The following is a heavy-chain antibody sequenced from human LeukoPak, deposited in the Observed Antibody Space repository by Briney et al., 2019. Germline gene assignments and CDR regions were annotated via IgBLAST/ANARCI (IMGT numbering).Heavy chain of an antibody. V-gene: IGHV3-48*02. CDR1: GLTFSRFSTYS. D-gene: IGHD6-13*01. CDR3: ARDGDSSSWSWFDP. CDR2: IGSSGSTI. Sequence: GGSLRLPCVVSGLTFSRFSTYSMNWVRQAPGKGLEWISYIGSSGSTIYYADSVKGRFTVSRDNAKNSLYLQMNSLRDEDTAVYYCARDGDSSSWSWFDPWGQGTLVTVSS. J-gene: IGHJ5*02.